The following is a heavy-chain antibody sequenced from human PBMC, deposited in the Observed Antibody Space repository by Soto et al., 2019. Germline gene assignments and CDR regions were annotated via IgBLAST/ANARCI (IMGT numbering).Heavy chain of an antibody. V-gene: IGHV4-59*08. J-gene: IGHJ4*02. CDR1: AGSISSYY. CDR2: FYYSGST. Sequence: QVQLQESGPGLVKPSETLSLTCTVSAGSISSYYWSWIRQPPGKGLEWIGYFYYSGSTNYKPSLKSRITISVDASKNQSSLKLSSVSAADTAVYYCARHEAAGYCSGGSCYSAHGNFDYWGQGTLVTVSS. CDR3: ARHEAAGYCSGGSCYSAHGNFDY. D-gene: IGHD2-15*01.